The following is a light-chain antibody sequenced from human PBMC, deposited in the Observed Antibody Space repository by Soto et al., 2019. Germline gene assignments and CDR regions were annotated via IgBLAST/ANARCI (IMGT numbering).Light chain of an antibody. Sequence: QSVLTQPASVSGSPGQSITISCTGTPSDIGNYNYVSWYQQHPGKAPKLIIYGVSNRPSGVSNRFSASKSGNAASLTISGLQAEDEADYYCSSYTAYTTLWVFGGGTQLPS. V-gene: IGLV2-14*01. CDR1: PSDIGNYNY. CDR3: SSYTAYTTLWV. CDR2: GVS. J-gene: IGLJ3*02.